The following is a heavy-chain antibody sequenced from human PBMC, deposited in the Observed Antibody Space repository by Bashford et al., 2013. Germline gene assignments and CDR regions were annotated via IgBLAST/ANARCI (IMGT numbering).Heavy chain of an antibody. V-gene: IGHV3-48*01. CDR2: ISSSSSTI. CDR1: GFTFSSYS. Sequence: GGSLRLSCAASGFTFSSYSMNWVRQAPGKGLEWVSYISSSSSTIYYADSVKGRFTISRDNAKNSLYLQMNSLRAEDTAVYYCARDYGDYVNVHYYYYGMDVWAEGTTVTVSS. J-gene: IGHJ6*04. CDR3: ARDYGDYVNVHYYYYGMDV. D-gene: IGHD4-17*01.